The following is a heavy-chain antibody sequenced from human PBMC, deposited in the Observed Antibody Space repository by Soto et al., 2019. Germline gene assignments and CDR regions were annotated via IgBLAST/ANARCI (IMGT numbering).Heavy chain of an antibody. Sequence: PSKTLSLTCAVYGGSFSGYYWSWIRQPPGKGLEWIGEINHSGSTNYNPSLKSRVTISVDTSKNQFSLKLSSVTAADTAVYYCARGQAECSGGSCYSDNWFDPWGQGTLVTVSS. CDR3: ARGQAECSGGSCYSDNWFDP. V-gene: IGHV4-34*01. J-gene: IGHJ5*02. CDR2: INHSGST. CDR1: GGSFSGYY. D-gene: IGHD2-15*01.